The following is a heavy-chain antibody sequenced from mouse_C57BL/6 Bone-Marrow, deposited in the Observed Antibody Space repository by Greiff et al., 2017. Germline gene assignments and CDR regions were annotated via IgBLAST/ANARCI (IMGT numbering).Heavy chain of an antibody. CDR3: ARSLSFDY. J-gene: IGHJ2*01. CDR2: IYPGDGDT. CDR1: GYAFSSSW. Sequence: QVQLQQSGPELVKPGASVKISCKASGYAFSSSWMNWVKQRPGKGLEWIGRIYPGDGDTNYNGKSKGKATLTADKSSSTAYMQLSSLTSEDSAVYFCARSLSFDYWGQGTTLTVSS. V-gene: IGHV1-82*01.